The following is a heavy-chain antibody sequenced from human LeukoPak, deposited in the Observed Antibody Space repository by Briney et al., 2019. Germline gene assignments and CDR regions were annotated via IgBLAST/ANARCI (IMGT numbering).Heavy chain of an antibody. CDR3: AADRWVGATTFDY. V-gene: IGHV1-58*02. Sequence: SVKVSCKASGFTFTSSAMQWVRQARGQRLEWIGWIVVGSGNTNYAQKFQERVTITRDVSTSTAYMELSSLRSEDTAVYYCAADRWVGATTFDYWGQGTLVTVSS. CDR1: GFTFTSSA. CDR2: IVVGSGNT. D-gene: IGHD1-26*01. J-gene: IGHJ4*02.